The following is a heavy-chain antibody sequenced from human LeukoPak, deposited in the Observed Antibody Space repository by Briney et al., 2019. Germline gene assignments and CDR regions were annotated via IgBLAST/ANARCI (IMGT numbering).Heavy chain of an antibody. V-gene: IGHV4-59*01. D-gene: IGHD1-1*01. CDR1: GGSISSYY. J-gene: IGHJ5*02. Sequence: KTSVTLSLTCTVSGGSISSYYWSWIRQPPGKGLEWIGYIYYSGSTNYNPSLKSRVTISIDTSKNQFSLILSSVTAADTAVYYCATVAPSGNWFDPWGQGTLVTISS. CDR2: IYYSGST. CDR3: ATVAPSGNWFDP.